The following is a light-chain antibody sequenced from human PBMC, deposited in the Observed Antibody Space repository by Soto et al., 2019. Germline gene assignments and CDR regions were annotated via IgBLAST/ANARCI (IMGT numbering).Light chain of an antibody. Sequence: EIVFIQSPATRSLSPGERDTLSCMAIPSVANFVSWYQQKPCQAPSLLIYGAFNRATCIPARFSGSGSGTDFTLTISRLEREDAAVYYCQQRRNWPTITFGQVTRLEIK. CDR3: QQRRNWPTIT. V-gene: IGKV3-11*01. CDR1: PSVANF. CDR2: GAF. J-gene: IGKJ5*01.